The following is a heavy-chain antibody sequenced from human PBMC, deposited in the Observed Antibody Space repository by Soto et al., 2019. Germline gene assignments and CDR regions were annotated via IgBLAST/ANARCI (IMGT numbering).Heavy chain of an antibody. CDR3: ARDGPGGYDYVWGSYRYLALDYYYGMDV. CDR1: GFTFSSYA. Sequence: GGSLRLSCAASGFTFSSYAMHWVRQAPGKGLEWVAVISYDGSNKYYADSVKGRFTISRDNSKNTLYLQMNSLRAEDTAVYYCARDGPGGYDYVWGSYRYLALDYYYGMDVWGQGTTVTVSS. V-gene: IGHV3-30-3*01. J-gene: IGHJ6*02. CDR2: ISYDGSNK. D-gene: IGHD3-16*02.